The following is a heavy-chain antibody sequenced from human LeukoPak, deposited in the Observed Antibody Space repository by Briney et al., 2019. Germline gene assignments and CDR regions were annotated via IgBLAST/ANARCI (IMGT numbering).Heavy chain of an antibody. V-gene: IGHV3-48*01. CDR1: GFTFSSYS. Sequence: PGGSLRLSCAASGFTFSSYSMNWVRQAPGKGLEWISYIGISSGNTKYADSVKGRFTFSGDKAKNSVYLQMNSLRVEDTAVYYCARDTKYAFDNWGQGTLVTVSS. CDR2: IGISSGNT. CDR3: ARDTKYAFDN. J-gene: IGHJ4*02. D-gene: IGHD2-2*01.